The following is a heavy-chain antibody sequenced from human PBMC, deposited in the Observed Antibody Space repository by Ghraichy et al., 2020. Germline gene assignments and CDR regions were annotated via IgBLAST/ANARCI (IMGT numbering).Heavy chain of an antibody. D-gene: IGHD6-6*01. CDR2: ISWNSGSI. V-gene: IGHV3-9*01. CDR3: AKALPTYSSYYFDY. Sequence: GGSLRLSCAASGFTFDDYAMHWVRQAPGKGLEWVSGISWNSGSIGYADSVKGRFTISRDNAKNSLYLQMNSLRAEDTALYYCAKALPTYSSYYFDYWGQGTLVTVSS. CDR1: GFTFDDYA. J-gene: IGHJ4*02.